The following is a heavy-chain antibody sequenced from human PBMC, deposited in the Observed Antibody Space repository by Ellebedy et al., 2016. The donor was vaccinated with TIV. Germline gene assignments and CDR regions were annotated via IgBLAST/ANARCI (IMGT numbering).Heavy chain of an antibody. J-gene: IGHJ2*01. Sequence: AASVKVSCKASGFTFTSSAMQWVRQARGQRLEWIGWIVVGSGNTNYAQKFQERVTITRDMSTSTAYMELSSLRSEDTAVYYCAKSGYSSPTHYWYFDLWGRGTLVTVSS. CDR3: AKSGYSSPTHYWYFDL. CDR1: GFTFTSSA. CDR2: IVVGSGNT. D-gene: IGHD5-18*01. V-gene: IGHV1-58*02.